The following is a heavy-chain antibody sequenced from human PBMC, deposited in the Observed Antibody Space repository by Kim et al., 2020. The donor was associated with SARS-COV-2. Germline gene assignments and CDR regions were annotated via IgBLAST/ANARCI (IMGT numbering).Heavy chain of an antibody. V-gene: IGHV3-33*05. J-gene: IGHJ5*02. Sequence: GGSLRLSCAASGFTFSSYGMHWVRQAPGKGLEWVAVISYDGSNKYYADSVKGRFTISRDNSKNTLYLQMNSLRAEDTAVYYCARDTSYSGSYYGSASGWFDPWGQGTLVTVSS. CDR1: GFTFSSYG. CDR2: ISYDGSNK. CDR3: ARDTSYSGSYYGSASGWFDP. D-gene: IGHD1-26*01.